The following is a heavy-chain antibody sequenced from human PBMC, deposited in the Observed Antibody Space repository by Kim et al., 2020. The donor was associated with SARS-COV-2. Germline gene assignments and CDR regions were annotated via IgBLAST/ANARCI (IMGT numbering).Heavy chain of an antibody. V-gene: IGHV3-15*01. CDR1: GFSFSKVW. J-gene: IGHJ4*02. CDR2: VKDKTEGGTT. CDR3: WVLAASGRDF. D-gene: IGHD3-10*01. Sequence: GGSLRLSCAASGFSFSKVWMKWVRQAPGKGLEWVGHVKDKTEGGTTEYAAPVKGRFTISRDDSKKMLYLQMNSLKTEDTAVYYCWVLAASGRDFWGQGTLVTVSS.